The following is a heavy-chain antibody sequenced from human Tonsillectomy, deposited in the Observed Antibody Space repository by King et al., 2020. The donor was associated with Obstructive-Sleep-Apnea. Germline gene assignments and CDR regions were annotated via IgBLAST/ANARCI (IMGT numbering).Heavy chain of an antibody. D-gene: IGHD5-18*01. CDR1: GFTFSSYA. Sequence: VQLVESGGGVVQPGRSQRLFCAASGFTFSSYAMHWVRQAPGKGLEWVAFVSYVGSNKYYADSGRGRFTISRENSKNTVYLQMNSPRAEDTAVYDCARSQGGGYSYGYVLGPADYWGQGTLVTVSS. V-gene: IGHV3-30*04. CDR2: VSYVGSNK. CDR3: ARSQGGGYSYGYVLGPADY. J-gene: IGHJ4*02.